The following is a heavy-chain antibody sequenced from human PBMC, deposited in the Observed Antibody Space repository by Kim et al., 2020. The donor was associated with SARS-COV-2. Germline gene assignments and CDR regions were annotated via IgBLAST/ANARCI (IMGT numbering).Heavy chain of an antibody. J-gene: IGHJ4*02. CDR3: ARDASPSIAAAGTSIRRLPLNY. V-gene: IGHV3-33*01. Sequence: GGSLRLSCAASGFTFSSYGMHWVRQAPGKGLEWVAVIWYDGSNKYYADSVKGRFTISRDNSKNTLYLQMNSLRAEDTAVYYCARDASPSIAAAGTSIRRLPLNYWGQGTLVTVSS. CDR2: IWYDGSNK. CDR1: GFTFSSYG. D-gene: IGHD6-13*01.